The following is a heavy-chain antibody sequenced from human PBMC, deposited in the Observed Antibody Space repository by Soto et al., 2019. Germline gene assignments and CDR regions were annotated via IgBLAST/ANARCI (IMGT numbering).Heavy chain of an antibody. CDR1: GFTFNTYA. Sequence: EVQLLESGGGLVQPGGSLRLSCAASGFTFNTYAMSWVRQAPGKGLEWVSAISGSGSRTYYADSVKGRFTISRDNSKNTLYLQMISLRAEDTAVYYCSGYSRTLDYWGQGTLVTVSS. CDR2: ISGSGSRT. D-gene: IGHD3-22*01. J-gene: IGHJ4*02. V-gene: IGHV3-23*01. CDR3: SGYSRTLDY.